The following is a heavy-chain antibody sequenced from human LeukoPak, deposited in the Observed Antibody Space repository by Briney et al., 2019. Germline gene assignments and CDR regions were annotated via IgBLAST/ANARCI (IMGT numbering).Heavy chain of an antibody. CDR3: EREVLDYYDSRAPGGVFDI. D-gene: IGHD3-22*01. CDR1: GFTFSSYD. V-gene: IGHV3-13*01. Sequence: PGGSLRLSCAASGFTFSSYDMHWVRQATGKGLEWVSAIGTAGDTYYPGSVKGRFTISRENAKNSLYLQMNSLRAGDPAVYYCEREVLDYYDSRAPGGVFDIWGKGKMVPVS. J-gene: IGHJ3*02. CDR2: IGTAGDT.